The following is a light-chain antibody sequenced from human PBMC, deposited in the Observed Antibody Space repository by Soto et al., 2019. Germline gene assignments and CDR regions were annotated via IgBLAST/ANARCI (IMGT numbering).Light chain of an antibody. Sequence: EIVMTQSPATLSVTPGETATLSCRASQSVTYNLAWYQQKPGQPPRLLIYGISTRATGTPTRFSGSGSGTEFTLTISSLQPEDFAVYYCQQYSDWPRTFGQGTEVEIK. CDR1: QSVTYN. CDR2: GIS. V-gene: IGKV3-15*01. CDR3: QQYSDWPRT. J-gene: IGKJ1*01.